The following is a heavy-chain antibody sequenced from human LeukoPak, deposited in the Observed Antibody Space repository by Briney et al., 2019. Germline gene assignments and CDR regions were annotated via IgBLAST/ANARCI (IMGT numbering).Heavy chain of an antibody. CDR3: AKADGWFGELPYFDY. D-gene: IGHD3-10*01. J-gene: IGHJ4*02. CDR2: ISGSGGST. V-gene: IGHV3-23*01. Sequence: GGSLRLSCAASGFTFSSYAMSWVRQAPGKGLEWVSAISGSGGSTYYADSVKGRFTISRDNSKNTLYLQMNSLRAEDTAVYYCAKADGWFGELPYFDYWGLGTLVTVAS. CDR1: GFTFSSYA.